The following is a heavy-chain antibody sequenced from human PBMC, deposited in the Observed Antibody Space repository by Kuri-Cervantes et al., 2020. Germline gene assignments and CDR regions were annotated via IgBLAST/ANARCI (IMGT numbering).Heavy chain of an antibody. J-gene: IGHJ4*02. V-gene: IGHV3-30*02. CDR3: AKGARAVAGMYYFDY. D-gene: IGHD6-19*01. Sequence: GGSLRLSCAASGFTFSSYGMHWVRQAPGKGLEWVAVIWYDGSNKYYADSVKGRFTISRDNSKNTLYLQMNSLRAEDTAVCYCAKGARAVAGMYYFDYWGQGTLVTVSS. CDR1: GFTFSSYG. CDR2: IWYDGSNK.